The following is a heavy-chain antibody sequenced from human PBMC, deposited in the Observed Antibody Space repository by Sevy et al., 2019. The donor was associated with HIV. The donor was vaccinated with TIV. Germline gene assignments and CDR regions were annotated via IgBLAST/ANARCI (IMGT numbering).Heavy chain of an antibody. CDR1: GYTFIDYY. J-gene: IGHJ3*02. V-gene: IGHV1-2*06. CDR2: FNPNSGDT. D-gene: IGHD2-2*01. Sequence: ASVKVSCKASGYTFIDYYLIWVRQAPGQGLEWMGRFNPNSGDTKYAQKFQGRVTMTRDASINSAYMELSRLTSDDTAVYYCAREWGFAMANAFDIWGQGTMVTVSS. CDR3: AREWGFAMANAFDI.